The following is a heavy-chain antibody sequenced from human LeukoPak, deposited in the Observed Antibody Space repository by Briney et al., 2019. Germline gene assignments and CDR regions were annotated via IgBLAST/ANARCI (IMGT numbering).Heavy chain of an antibody. V-gene: IGHV3-33*08. J-gene: IGHJ4*02. Sequence: GGSLRLSCAASGFTFSSYGMHWVRQAPGKGPEWVAVIWYDGSNKYYADSVKGRFTISRDNSKNTLYLQMNSLRAEDTAVYYCARRYSSSDMVYWGQGTLVIVSS. D-gene: IGHD6-6*01. CDR2: IWYDGSNK. CDR1: GFTFSSYG. CDR3: ARRYSSSDMVY.